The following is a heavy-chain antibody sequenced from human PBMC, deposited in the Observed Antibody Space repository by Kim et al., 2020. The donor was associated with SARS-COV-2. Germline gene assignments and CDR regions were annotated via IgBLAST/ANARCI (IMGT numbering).Heavy chain of an antibody. J-gene: IGHJ4*02. CDR2: IIPILGIA. CDR1: GGTFSSYA. CDR3: ASLYCSGGSCLDY. V-gene: IGHV1-69*04. Sequence: SVKVSCQASGGTFSSYAISWVRQAPGQGLEWMGRIIPILGIANYAQKFQGRVTITADKSTSTAYMELSSLRSEDTAVYYCASLYCSGGSCLDYWGQGTLVTVSS. D-gene: IGHD2-15*01.